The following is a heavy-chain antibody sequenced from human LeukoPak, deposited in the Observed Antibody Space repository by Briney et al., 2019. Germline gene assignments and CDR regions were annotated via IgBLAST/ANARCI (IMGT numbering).Heavy chain of an antibody. V-gene: IGHV1-2*02. CDR2: INPNSGGT. CDR3: ARDLSGSSRFAY. CDR1: GYTFTVYY. Sequence: GASVKVSCKASGYTFTVYYMHWVRQAPGQGREWMGWINPNSGGTTYAKNFQGRVTMTRDTSISPAYMELSRLRSDDTAVYYRARDLSGSSRFAYWGQGTLVTVSS. D-gene: IGHD1-26*01. J-gene: IGHJ4*02.